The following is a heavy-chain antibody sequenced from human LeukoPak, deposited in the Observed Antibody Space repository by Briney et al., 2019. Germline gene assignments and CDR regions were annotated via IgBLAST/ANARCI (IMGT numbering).Heavy chain of an antibody. Sequence: PGGSLRLSCAAAGFTFSSYSMNWVRQAPGKGLEWVSSISFTSGYIYYADSVKGRFTISRDNAKNSLCLQMNSLRAEDTAVYYCARDRGGGWFYDIDYWGQGTLVTVSS. CDR3: ARDRGGGWFYDIDY. V-gene: IGHV3-21*01. D-gene: IGHD6-19*01. CDR2: ISFTSGYI. J-gene: IGHJ4*02. CDR1: GFTFSSYS.